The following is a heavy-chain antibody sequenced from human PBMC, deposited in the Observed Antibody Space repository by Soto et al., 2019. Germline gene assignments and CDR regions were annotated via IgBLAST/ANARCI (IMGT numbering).Heavy chain of an antibody. D-gene: IGHD6-19*01. CDR1: GGSISSYY. CDR2: IYYSGST. J-gene: IGHJ4*02. CDR3: ARGQQEAVAGTLLY. Sequence: QVQLQESGPGLVKPSETLSLTCTVSGGSISSYYWSWIRQPPGKGLEWIGYIYYSGSTNYNPSLKSRVTISVDTSKTQFALKLSSVTAADTAVYYCARGQQEAVAGTLLYWGQGTLVTVSS. V-gene: IGHV4-59*08.